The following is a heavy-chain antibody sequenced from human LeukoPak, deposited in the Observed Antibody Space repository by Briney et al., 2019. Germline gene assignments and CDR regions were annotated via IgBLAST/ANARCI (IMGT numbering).Heavy chain of an antibody. Sequence: ASVKVSCKASGYTFTGYYMHWVRQAPGQGLEWMGWVSAYNGNTDYAQKLQGRVTMTTDTSTSTAYMELRSLRSDDTAVYYCARGKYSSGWHFDYWGQGTLVTVSS. D-gene: IGHD6-19*01. V-gene: IGHV1-18*04. CDR3: ARGKYSSGWHFDY. CDR2: VSAYNGNT. CDR1: GYTFTGYY. J-gene: IGHJ4*02.